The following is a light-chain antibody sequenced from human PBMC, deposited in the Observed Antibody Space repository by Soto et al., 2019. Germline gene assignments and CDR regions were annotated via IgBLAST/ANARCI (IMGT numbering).Light chain of an antibody. CDR3: QQYGSSPHI. CDR2: GPS. J-gene: IGKJ2*01. CDR1: QSVSSSY. Sequence: EIVLTQSPGTLSLSPGERATLSCRASQSVSSSYLAWYQQKPGQAPRLLIYGPSSRATVIPARFSGSGSGTDFNLTISRLEPEDFAVYYCQQYGSSPHIFGQGTKLEIK. V-gene: IGKV3-20*01.